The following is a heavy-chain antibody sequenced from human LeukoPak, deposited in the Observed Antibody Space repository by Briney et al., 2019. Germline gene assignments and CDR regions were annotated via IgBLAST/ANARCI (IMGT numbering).Heavy chain of an antibody. Sequence: GGSLRLSCAASGFIFSAYAMSWVRQAPGKGLEWVSYISSSSSTIYYADSVKGRFTISRDNAKNSLYLQMNSLRAEDTAVYYCARDLAVVVVSAFDIWGQGTMVTVSS. V-gene: IGHV3-48*04. CDR2: ISSSSSTI. CDR1: GFIFSAYA. CDR3: ARDLAVVVVSAFDI. D-gene: IGHD3-22*01. J-gene: IGHJ3*02.